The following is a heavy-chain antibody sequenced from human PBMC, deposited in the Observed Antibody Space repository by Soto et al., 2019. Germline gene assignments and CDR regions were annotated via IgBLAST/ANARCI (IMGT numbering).Heavy chain of an antibody. J-gene: IGHJ4*02. CDR3: AKVSSGWNDYFDY. Sequence: GGSLRLSCAASGFTFSSYAMSWVRQAPGKGLERVSAISGSGGSTYYADSVKGRFTISRDNSKNTLYLQMNSLRAEDTAVYYCAKVSSGWNDYFDYWGQGTLVTVSS. D-gene: IGHD6-19*01. V-gene: IGHV3-23*01. CDR1: GFTFSSYA. CDR2: ISGSGGST.